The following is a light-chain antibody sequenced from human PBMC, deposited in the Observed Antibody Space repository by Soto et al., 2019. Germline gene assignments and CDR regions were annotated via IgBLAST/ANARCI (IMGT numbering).Light chain of an antibody. Sequence: QSALTQPPSASGSPGQSVTISCTGTSSDVGGYNYVSWYQQHPGKAPKLMIYEVSKRPSGVPDRFSGSKSGNTASLTDSGLQAEDEADYYCSSYAGSNNPLFGGGTQLTVL. J-gene: IGLJ2*01. CDR1: SSDVGGYNY. V-gene: IGLV2-8*01. CDR2: EVS. CDR3: SSYAGSNNPL.